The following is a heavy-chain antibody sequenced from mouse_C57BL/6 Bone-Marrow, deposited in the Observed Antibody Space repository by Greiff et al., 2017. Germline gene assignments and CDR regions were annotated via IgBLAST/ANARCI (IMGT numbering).Heavy chain of an antibody. V-gene: IGHV1-82*01. J-gene: IGHJ3*01. D-gene: IGHD3-2*02. CDR2: IYPGDGDT. CDR1: GYAFSSSW. Sequence: QVQLQQSGPELVKPGASVKISCKASGYAFSSSWMNWVKQRPGKGFEWIGRIYPGDGDTNYNGKFKGKATLTADKSYSTAYMQLSSLTSEDSAVYFCACLDSSGPWFAYWGQGTLVTVSA. CDR3: ACLDSSGPWFAY.